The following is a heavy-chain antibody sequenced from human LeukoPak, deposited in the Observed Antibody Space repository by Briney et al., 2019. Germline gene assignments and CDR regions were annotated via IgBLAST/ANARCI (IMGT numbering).Heavy chain of an antibody. Sequence: SETLSLTCTVSGYSISSGYYWGWIRQPPGKGLEWIGSIYHSGSTYYNPSLKSRVTISVDTSKNQFSLKLSSVTAADTAVYYCARATYYYDSSGYAFDYWGQGTLVTVSS. D-gene: IGHD3-22*01. J-gene: IGHJ4*02. V-gene: IGHV4-38-2*02. CDR1: GYSISSGYY. CDR3: ARATYYYDSSGYAFDY. CDR2: IYHSGST.